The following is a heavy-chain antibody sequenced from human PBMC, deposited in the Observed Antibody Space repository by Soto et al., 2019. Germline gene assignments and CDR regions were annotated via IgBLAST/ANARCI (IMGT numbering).Heavy chain of an antibody. Sequence: LRLSCAASGFTFSSYSMNWVRQAPGKGLEWVSSISSSSSYIYYADSVKGRFTISRDNAKNSLYLQMNSLRAEDTAVYYCARDRFSGSYGYFDYWGQGTLVTVSS. CDR3: ARDRFSGSYGYFDY. D-gene: IGHD5-18*01. CDR2: ISSSSSYI. V-gene: IGHV3-21*01. J-gene: IGHJ4*02. CDR1: GFTFSSYS.